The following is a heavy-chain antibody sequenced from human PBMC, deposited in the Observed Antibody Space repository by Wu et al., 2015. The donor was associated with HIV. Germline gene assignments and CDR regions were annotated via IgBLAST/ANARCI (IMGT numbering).Heavy chain of an antibody. D-gene: IGHD5-12*01. J-gene: IGHJ6*02. V-gene: IGHV1-69*05. CDR1: GGTFSNYA. CDR3: AKNLGYSGYDGGYYYGMDV. CDR2: IIPIFGTA. Sequence: QVQLVQSGAEVKKPGSSVKVSCKASGGTFSNYAISWVRQAPGQGLEWMGGIIPIFGTANYAQKFQGRVTITTDESTSTAYMELSSLRSEDTAVYYCAKNLGYSGYDGGYYYGMDVWGQGTTVTVSS.